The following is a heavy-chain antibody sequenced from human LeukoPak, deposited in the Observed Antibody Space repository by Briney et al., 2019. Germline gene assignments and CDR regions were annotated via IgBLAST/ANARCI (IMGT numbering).Heavy chain of an antibody. Sequence: ASVKVSCKASGGTFSSYTISWVRQAPGQGLEWMGRIIPILGIANYAQKFQGRVTITADESTSTAYMELSSLRSEDTAVYYCARAYTYYYGSGSYTYYGMDVWGKGTTVTVSS. CDR3: ARAYTYYYGSGSYTYYGMDV. J-gene: IGHJ6*04. D-gene: IGHD3-10*01. CDR2: IIPILGIA. CDR1: GGTFSSYT. V-gene: IGHV1-69*02.